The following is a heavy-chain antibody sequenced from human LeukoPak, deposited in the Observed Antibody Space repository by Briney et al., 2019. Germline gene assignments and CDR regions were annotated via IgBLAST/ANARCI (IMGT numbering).Heavy chain of an antibody. Sequence: RGESLRISCKGSGYSFTSYWISWVRQMPGKGLEWMGKIDPSDSYTNYSPSFQGHVTISVDESISTAYLQWSSLKASDTAIYYCARLALAQEGYWGQGTLVTVSS. CDR2: IDPSDSYT. CDR3: ARLALAQEGY. CDR1: GYSFTSYW. V-gene: IGHV5-10-1*01. J-gene: IGHJ4*02. D-gene: IGHD5-12*01.